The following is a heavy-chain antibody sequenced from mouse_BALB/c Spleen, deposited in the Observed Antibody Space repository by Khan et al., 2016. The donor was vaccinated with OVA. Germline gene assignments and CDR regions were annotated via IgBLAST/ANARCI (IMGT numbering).Heavy chain of an antibody. J-gene: IGHJ4*01. D-gene: IGHD1-1*01. CDR3: AKITTDYYSMDY. CDR2: IWGDGST. V-gene: IGHV2-3*01. Sequence: QVQLQQSGPGLVAPSQSLSITCTVSGFSLNSYGVNWVRQPPGKGLEWLGVIWGDGSTNYHSALKSRLIISKDDSKSQVFLKLNSLQTDDTVTYYCAKITTDYYSMDYWGQGTSVTVSS. CDR1: GFSLNSYG.